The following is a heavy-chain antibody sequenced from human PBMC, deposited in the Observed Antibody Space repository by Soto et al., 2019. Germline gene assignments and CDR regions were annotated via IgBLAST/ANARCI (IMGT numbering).Heavy chain of an antibody. CDR3: ARDFFERCPQIVGKIYY. CDR1: GVSIIGGGYS. Sequence: TLSLTCAFAGVSIIGGGYSWILIRQPPGKGLEWIGYIYHSGSTYYNPSLKSRVTISVDRSKNQFSLKLSSVTAADTAVYYCARDFFERCPQIVGKIYYCGQGTLVIVSS. CDR2: IYHSGST. D-gene: IGHD3-3*01. J-gene: IGHJ4*02. V-gene: IGHV4-30-2*01.